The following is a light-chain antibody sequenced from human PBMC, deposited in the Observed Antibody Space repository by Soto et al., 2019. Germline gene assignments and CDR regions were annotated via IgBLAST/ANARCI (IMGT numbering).Light chain of an antibody. V-gene: IGKV3-15*01. CDR2: GVS. CDR1: QSVSRN. Sequence: ETVMTQSPDTLSVSPGERATLSCRASQSVSRNLAWDQQKPGQAPRLLIYGVSTRATGIPARFSGSGSGTDFTLTISSLQSEDFAVYYCQQYNNWPLTFGQGTRLENK. J-gene: IGKJ5*01. CDR3: QQYNNWPLT.